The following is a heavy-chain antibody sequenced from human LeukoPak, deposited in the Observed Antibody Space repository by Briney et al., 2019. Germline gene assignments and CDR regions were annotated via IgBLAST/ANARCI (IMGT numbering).Heavy chain of an antibody. V-gene: IGHV3-74*01. CDR1: GFTFSTYW. J-gene: IGHJ3*02. CDR2: INNDGSTT. CDR3: ANSISVAGTYAFNI. D-gene: IGHD6-19*01. Sequence: GGSLRLSCAASGFTFSTYWMHWVRQAPGKGLLWVSFINNDGSTTSHADSVRGRFTISRDNAKNTLYLQMNSLRAEDTAVYYCANSISVAGTYAFNIWGQGTMVTVSS.